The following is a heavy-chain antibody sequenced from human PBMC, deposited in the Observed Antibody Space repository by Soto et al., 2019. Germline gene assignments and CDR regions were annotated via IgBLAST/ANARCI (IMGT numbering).Heavy chain of an antibody. Sequence: XETLSLTSPVDGWSFSGYYWSWIRQPPGKGLEWIGEINHSGSTHYNPSLKSRVTISVDTSKNHFSPKLSSVTAADTAVYYCARGVAAAGKAYFDYWGQGPLVTVSS. V-gene: IGHV4-34*01. CDR3: ARGVAAAGKAYFDY. J-gene: IGHJ4*02. D-gene: IGHD6-13*01. CDR1: GWSFSGYY. CDR2: INHSGST.